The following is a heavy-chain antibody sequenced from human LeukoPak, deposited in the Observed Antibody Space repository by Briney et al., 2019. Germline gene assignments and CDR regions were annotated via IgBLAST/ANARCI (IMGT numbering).Heavy chain of an antibody. Sequence: SVKVSCKASGGTFSSYAISWVRQAPGQGLEWMGGIIPIFGTANYAQKFQGRVTITADKSTSTAYMELSSLRSEDTAVYYCARDGEYSGSYYEFDYWGQGTLVTVPS. CDR3: ARDGEYSGSYYEFDY. D-gene: IGHD1-26*01. CDR2: IIPIFGTA. J-gene: IGHJ4*02. CDR1: GGTFSSYA. V-gene: IGHV1-69*06.